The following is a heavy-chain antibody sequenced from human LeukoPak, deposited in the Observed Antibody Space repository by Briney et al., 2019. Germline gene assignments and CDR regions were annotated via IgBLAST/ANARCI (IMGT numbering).Heavy chain of an antibody. D-gene: IGHD3-10*01. CDR1: GFTFRNYV. Sequence: GGSLRLSCAASGFTFRNYVIHWVRQAPGEGLEWAAVTSSDLNVKLYADSVKGRFTISRDNSRSTLYLQMNSLRPEDTAIYYCAREGYYGSGSPPSLYFDYWGQGTLVTVSS. V-gene: IGHV3-30-3*01. CDR3: AREGYYGSGSPPSLYFDY. J-gene: IGHJ4*02. CDR2: TSSDLNVK.